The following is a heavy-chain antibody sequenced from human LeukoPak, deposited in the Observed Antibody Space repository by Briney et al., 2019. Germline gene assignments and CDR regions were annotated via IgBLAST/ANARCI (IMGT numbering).Heavy chain of an antibody. V-gene: IGHV1-18*01. CDR1: GYTFTSYG. J-gene: IGHJ3*02. Sequence: ASVKVSCKASGYTFTSYGISWVRQAPGQGLEWMGWISAYNGNTNYAQKLQGRVTITTDESTSTAYMELSSLRSEDTAVYYCARERPWGSRAFDIWGQGTMVTVSS. CDR2: ISAYNGNT. D-gene: IGHD7-27*01. CDR3: ARERPWGSRAFDI.